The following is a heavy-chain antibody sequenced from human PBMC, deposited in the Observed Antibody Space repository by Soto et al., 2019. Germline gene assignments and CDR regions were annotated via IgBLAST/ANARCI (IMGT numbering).Heavy chain of an antibody. CDR2: ISHDGSNT. V-gene: IGHV3-30*03. J-gene: IGHJ6*02. Sequence: QVQLVDSGGGVVQPGGSLRLSCTTSGFLFNTYAMHWVRQAPGKGLEWVAVISHDGSNTYYADSVKGRFTISRDNPKKTLYLQMDTLRTDDTAVYYCARPGSGYDVMTGQYFYYYHAMDVWGQGTTVTVSS. D-gene: IGHD3-9*01. CDR1: GFLFNTYA. CDR3: ARPGSGYDVMTGQYFYYYHAMDV.